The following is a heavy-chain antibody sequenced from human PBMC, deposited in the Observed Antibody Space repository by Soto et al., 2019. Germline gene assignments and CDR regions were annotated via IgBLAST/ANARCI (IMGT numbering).Heavy chain of an antibody. CDR1: GGSISSYY. CDR2: IYYSGST. Sequence: SETLSLTCTVSGGSISSYYWSWIRQPPGKGLEWIGHIYYSGSTNYNPSLKSRVTISVDTSKNQFSLKLSSVTAADTAVYYCARHEGYCSSTSCYKYYYYMDVWGKGTTVTVSS. D-gene: IGHD2-2*02. V-gene: IGHV4-59*08. J-gene: IGHJ6*03. CDR3: ARHEGYCSSTSCYKYYYYMDV.